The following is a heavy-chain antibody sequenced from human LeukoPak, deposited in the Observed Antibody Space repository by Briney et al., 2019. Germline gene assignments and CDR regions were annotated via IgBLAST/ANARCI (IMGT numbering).Heavy chain of an antibody. Sequence: SETLSLTCTVSGGSISSYYWTWIRQPPGKGLEWIGYIYYSGGTNYNPSLKSRVTISVDTSKNQLSLKLSSVTAADTAVYYCARVEDDYGDYIGYWGQGTLVTVSS. J-gene: IGHJ4*02. CDR3: ARVEDDYGDYIGY. CDR1: GGSISSYY. V-gene: IGHV4-59*01. CDR2: IYYSGGT. D-gene: IGHD4-17*01.